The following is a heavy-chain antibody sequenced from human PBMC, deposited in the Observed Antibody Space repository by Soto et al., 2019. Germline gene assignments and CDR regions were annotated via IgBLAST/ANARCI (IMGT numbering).Heavy chain of an antibody. CDR1: GGSVSNYY. CDR2: IHSTGTT. Sequence: QVQLQESGPGLVKSSETLSLTCTVSGGSVSNYYWSWIRLPPGKGLEWIGYIHSTGTTNYNPSLKSRITISGETSKEQLSLKVKSVAAADTAVDYWARQSYGVLDYWGQGTLVTVSS. V-gene: IGHV4-59*08. D-gene: IGHD4-17*01. J-gene: IGHJ4*02. CDR3: ARQSYGVLDY.